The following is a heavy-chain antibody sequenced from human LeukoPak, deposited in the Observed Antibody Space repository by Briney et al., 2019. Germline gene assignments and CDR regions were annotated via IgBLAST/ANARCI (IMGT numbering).Heavy chain of an antibody. Sequence: PGGSLRLSCAASGFSFSVNYMSWIRQAPGKGLEWVSYISNSGGTICYADSVQGRFTISRDNAKNSLYLQMNSLRAEDTAVYYCAREWYSGYDLDVPGYWGQGTLVTVSS. CDR1: GFSFSVNY. CDR2: ISNSGGTI. V-gene: IGHV3-11*04. D-gene: IGHD5-12*01. J-gene: IGHJ4*02. CDR3: AREWYSGYDLDVPGY.